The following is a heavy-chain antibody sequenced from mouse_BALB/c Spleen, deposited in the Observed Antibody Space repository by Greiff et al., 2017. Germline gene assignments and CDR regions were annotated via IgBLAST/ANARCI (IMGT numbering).Heavy chain of an antibody. CDR1: GFTFSDYY. CDR3: ARDGNSQLLYAMDY. V-gene: IGHV5-4*02. J-gene: IGHJ4*01. D-gene: IGHD2-1*01. Sequence: EVQLVESGGGLVKPGGSLKLSCAASGFTFSDYYMYWVRQTPEKRLEWVATISDGGSYTYYPDSVKGRFTISRDNAKNNLYLQMSRLKSEDTAMYYCARDGNSQLLYAMDYWGQGTSVTVSS. CDR2: ISDGGSYT.